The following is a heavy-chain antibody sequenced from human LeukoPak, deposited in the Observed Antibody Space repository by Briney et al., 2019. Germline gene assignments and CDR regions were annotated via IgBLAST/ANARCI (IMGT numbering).Heavy chain of an antibody. CDR1: GDSVRTSNYY. CDR3: ARAVILDYYDSSGYYFDY. CDR2: IYYSGST. D-gene: IGHD3-22*01. J-gene: IGHJ4*02. Sequence: SETLSLTCTVSGDSVRTSNYYWSWIRQHPGKGLEWIGYIYYSGSTYYNPSLKSRVTISVDTSKNQFSLKLSSVTAADTAVYYCARAVILDYYDSSGYYFDYWGQGTLVTVSS. V-gene: IGHV4-31*03.